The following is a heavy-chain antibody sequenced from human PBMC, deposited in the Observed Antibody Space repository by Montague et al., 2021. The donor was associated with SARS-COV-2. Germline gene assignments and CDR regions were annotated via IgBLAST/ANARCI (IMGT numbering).Heavy chain of an antibody. CDR1: GYTFGIYS. CDR2: ISPFNGNT. D-gene: IGHD6-6*01. J-gene: IGHJ6*02. Sequence: SVRVSCKAYGYTFGIYSITWLRQAPGQGLEWMGWISPFNGNTNYAQNVRGRVTMTTDTSTSTAYMELRRLRSDDTAVYFCARDESSSNWNYYYGMDVWGQGTTVTVSS. V-gene: IGHV1-18*01. CDR3: ARDESSSNWNYYYGMDV.